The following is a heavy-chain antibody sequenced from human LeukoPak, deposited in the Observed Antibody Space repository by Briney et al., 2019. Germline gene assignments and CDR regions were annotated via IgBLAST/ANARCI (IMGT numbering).Heavy chain of an antibody. J-gene: IGHJ4*02. Sequence: SETLSLTCTVSGGSISSYYWSWIRQPPGKGLEWIGYIYYSGSTNYNPSLKSRVTISVDTSQNQFSLKLSSVTAADTAVYYCARGYGSGSYYTYWGQGTLVTVS. V-gene: IGHV4-59*08. CDR2: IYYSGST. CDR1: GGSISSYY. CDR3: ARGYGSGSYYTY. D-gene: IGHD3-10*01.